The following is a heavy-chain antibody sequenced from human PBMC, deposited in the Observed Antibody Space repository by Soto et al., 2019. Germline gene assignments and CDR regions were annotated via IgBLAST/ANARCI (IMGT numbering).Heavy chain of an antibody. V-gene: IGHV4-31*03. CDR2: IYYSGST. D-gene: IGHD3-9*01. J-gene: IGHJ5*02. Sequence: QSQTLSLTCTVSGGSISSGGYYWSWIRQHPGKGLEWIGYIYYSGSTYYNPSLKSRVTISVDTSKNQFSLKLSSVTAADTAVYYCAREFKGTGYYQGVGWFDPWGQGTLVTVSS. CDR3: AREFKGTGYYQGVGWFDP. CDR1: GGSISSGGYY.